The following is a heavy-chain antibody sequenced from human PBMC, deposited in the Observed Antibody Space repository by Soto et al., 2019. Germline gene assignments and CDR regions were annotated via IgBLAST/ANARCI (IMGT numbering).Heavy chain of an antibody. D-gene: IGHD3-9*01. Sequence: QVQLVQSGAEVKKPGASVKVSCKASGYTFTSYGISWVRQAPGQGLEWMGWISAYTGNTNYAQKLQGRVTMTTDTSTRPAYMELRRLRSDDTAVYYCARRGVILTGYAWFDPWGQGTLVTVSS. CDR3: ARRGVILTGYAWFDP. V-gene: IGHV1-18*01. J-gene: IGHJ5*02. CDR2: ISAYTGNT. CDR1: GYTFTSYG.